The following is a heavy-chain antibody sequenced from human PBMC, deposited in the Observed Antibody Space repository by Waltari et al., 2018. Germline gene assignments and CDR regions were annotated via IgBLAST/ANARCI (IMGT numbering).Heavy chain of an antibody. CDR2: ISFSGGNT. CDR1: GFTFSDYA. D-gene: IGHD3-22*01. Sequence: EVQLLESGGGWVQPGGSLRLSCAASGFTFSDYAMSWVRKAPGKGLEWVAAISFSGGNTDYRDSCKGRFIISEDNSKNTQYLRMSSLSAEDTALYYCANINFYDRVGYSTSDYWGQGTLVTVSS. J-gene: IGHJ4*02. V-gene: IGHV3-23*01. CDR3: ANINFYDRVGYSTSDY.